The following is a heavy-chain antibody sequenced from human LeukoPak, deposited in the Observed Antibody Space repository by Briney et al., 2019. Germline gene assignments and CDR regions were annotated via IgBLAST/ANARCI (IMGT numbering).Heavy chain of an antibody. Sequence: GESLKISCKGSGYSFTSYWIGWVRQMPGKGLEWMGIIYPGDSDTRYSPSFQGQVTISADKSISTAYPQWSSLKASDTAMYYCARQYYYDSSGYLDYYYGMDVWGQGTLVTVSS. J-gene: IGHJ6*02. V-gene: IGHV5-51*01. CDR1: GYSFTSYW. CDR2: IYPGDSDT. CDR3: ARQYYYDSSGYLDYYYGMDV. D-gene: IGHD3-22*01.